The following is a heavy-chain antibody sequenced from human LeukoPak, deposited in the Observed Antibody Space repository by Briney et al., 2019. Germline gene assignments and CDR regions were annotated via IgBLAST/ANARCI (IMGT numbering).Heavy chain of an antibody. CDR3: AKSGSPYAYYYLDF. Sequence: PGGSLRLSCVTSGFTFSSFGMHWVRQAPGKGLEWLALIWNNGHEFQYGDSVRGRFTISRDNSNITLYLEMNALRAEDTGVYYGAKSGSPYAYYYLDFWGKGTTVTVSS. D-gene: IGHD2-2*01. CDR2: IWNNGHEF. CDR1: GFTFSSFG. J-gene: IGHJ6*03. V-gene: IGHV3-33*06.